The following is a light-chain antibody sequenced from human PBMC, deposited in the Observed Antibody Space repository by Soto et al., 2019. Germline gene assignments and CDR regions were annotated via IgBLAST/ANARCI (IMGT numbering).Light chain of an antibody. CDR3: QQYNTDFPCT. Sequence: DIQMTQSPSTLSASVGDRVTISCRASQSVTNWLAWYQQRPGRAPKVLIYHASNLQDGVPSRFSGSGSGTEFTLTINSLQPDDSATYYCQQYNTDFPCTFGQGTRLEIK. CDR2: HAS. J-gene: IGKJ2*02. V-gene: IGKV1-5*03. CDR1: QSVTNW.